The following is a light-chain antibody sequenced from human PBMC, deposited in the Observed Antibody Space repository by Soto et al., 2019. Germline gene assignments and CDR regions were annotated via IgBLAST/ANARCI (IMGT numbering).Light chain of an antibody. CDR1: SFNIGAGYD. J-gene: IGLJ3*02. CDR3: QSYDSSLSGSV. CDR2: GNS. Sequence: QSALTQPPSVSGAPGQRVTISCTGSSFNIGAGYDVHWYQQLPGTVPKLLIYGNSNRPSGVPDRFSGSKSGTSASLAITGLQAEDEADYYCQSYDSSLSGSVFGGGTKLTVL. V-gene: IGLV1-40*01.